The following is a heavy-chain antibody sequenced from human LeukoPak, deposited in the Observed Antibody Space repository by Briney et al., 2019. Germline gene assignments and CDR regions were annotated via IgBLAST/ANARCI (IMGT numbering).Heavy chain of an antibody. CDR3: ARDNYAGANWFDP. Sequence: ASVKVSCKAFGYSLTNYYVHWVRRAPGQGLEWMGEINPSGGSTSYAQKFQGRVTITTDESTSTAYMELSSLRSEDTAVYYCARDNYAGANWFDPWGQGTLVTASS. V-gene: IGHV1-46*01. CDR1: GYSLTNYY. CDR2: INPSGGST. J-gene: IGHJ5*02. D-gene: IGHD1-7*01.